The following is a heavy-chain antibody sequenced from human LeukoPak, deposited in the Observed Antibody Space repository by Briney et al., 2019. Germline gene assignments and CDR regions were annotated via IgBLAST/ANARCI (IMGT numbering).Heavy chain of an antibody. J-gene: IGHJ6*03. CDR1: GGSISSYY. V-gene: IGHV4-59*01. CDR2: IYYSVST. Sequence: SETLSLTCTVSGGSISSYYWSWIRQPPGKGLEWIGYIYYSVSTNYNPSLKSRVTISVDTSKNQFSLKLSSVPAADTAVYYCARADRGYDSSGYRYYYYYYMDVWGKGTTVTVSS. CDR3: ARADRGYDSSGYRYYYYYYMDV. D-gene: IGHD3-22*01.